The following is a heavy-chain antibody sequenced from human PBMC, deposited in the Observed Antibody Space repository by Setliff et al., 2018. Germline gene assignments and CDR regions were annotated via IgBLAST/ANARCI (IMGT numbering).Heavy chain of an antibody. Sequence: PSETLSLTCAVSGYSISSGYYWGWIRQPPGKGLEWIGSIYHSGSTYYNPSLKSRVTISVDTSKNQFTLKLSSVTAADTAVYYCARGRTTVTFDYWGQGTLVTVSS. CDR3: ARGRTTVTFDY. J-gene: IGHJ4*02. CDR2: IYHSGST. V-gene: IGHV4-38-2*01. D-gene: IGHD4-17*01. CDR1: GYSISSGYY.